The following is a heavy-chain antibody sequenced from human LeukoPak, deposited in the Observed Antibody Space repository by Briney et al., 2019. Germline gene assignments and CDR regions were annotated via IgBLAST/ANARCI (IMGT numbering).Heavy chain of an antibody. CDR1: GGSISSGIYY. J-gene: IGHJ4*02. D-gene: IGHD5-24*01. Sequence: SETLSLTCTVSGGSISSGIYYWSWIRQPAGKGLEWIGYIYTSGSTNYNPSLKSRVTISIDTSKNQFSLKLSSVTAADTAVYYCARSPGRDDFFFDYWGQGTLVTVSS. CDR2: IYTSGST. CDR3: ARSPGRDDFFFDY. V-gene: IGHV4-61*09.